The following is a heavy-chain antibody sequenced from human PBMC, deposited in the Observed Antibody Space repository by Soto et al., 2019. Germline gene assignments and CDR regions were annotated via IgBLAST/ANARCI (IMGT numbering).Heavy chain of an antibody. CDR1: GFTFSTYS. D-gene: IGHD3-22*01. J-gene: IGHJ6*02. V-gene: IGHV3-21*01. Sequence: EVQLVESVGGLVKPEGSLRLSCAASGFTFSTYSMNWVRQAPGKGLEWVSSISSSSSYIYYADSVKGRFTISRDNAKNSLNVQMNSLRAEDTAVYYCARYDSSGYYWPYYYYGMDVWGQGTTVTVSS. CDR3: ARYDSSGYYWPYYYYGMDV. CDR2: ISSSSSYI.